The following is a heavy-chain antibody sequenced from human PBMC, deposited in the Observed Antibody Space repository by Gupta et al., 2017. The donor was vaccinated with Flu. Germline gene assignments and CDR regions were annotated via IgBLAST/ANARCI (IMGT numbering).Heavy chain of an antibody. CDR1: ISPYY. D-gene: IGHD2-15*01. J-gene: IGHJ3*02. V-gene: IGHV4-59*08. Sequence: ISPYYWSWIRQPPGKGLEWIGYVYYSGSTDYSPSLKSRVTVSVDTSKNQFSLKVTSVTAADTAVYYCARHRRPYSRDAFDIWGQGTMVTVSS. CDR2: VYYSGST. CDR3: ARHRRPYSRDAFDI.